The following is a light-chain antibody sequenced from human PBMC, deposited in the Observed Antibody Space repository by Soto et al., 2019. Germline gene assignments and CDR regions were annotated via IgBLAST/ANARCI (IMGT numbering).Light chain of an antibody. Sequence: EIVFTPSPAPLSLSPGERATLSCRASQSVSSYLAWYQQKPGQAPRLLIYDASNRATGIPARFSGSGSGTDFTLTISSLEPEDFAVYYCQQRSNWITFGQGTRLEIK. CDR2: DAS. V-gene: IGKV3-11*01. CDR3: QQRSNWIT. J-gene: IGKJ5*01. CDR1: QSVSSY.